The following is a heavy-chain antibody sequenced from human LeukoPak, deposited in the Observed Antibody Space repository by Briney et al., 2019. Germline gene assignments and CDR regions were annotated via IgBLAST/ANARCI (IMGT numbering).Heavy chain of an antibody. Sequence: GGSLRLSCAASVFTHSSYGMHGVRQPRAKGLAGVAVIWYDGSNKYYADSVKGRFTISRDNSQNTLYLQMNNLRAEDTAVYYCARELYSSSWCFDYWGQGTLVTVSS. J-gene: IGHJ4*02. CDR3: ARELYSSSWCFDY. CDR1: VFTHSSYG. D-gene: IGHD6-13*01. CDR2: IWYDGSNK. V-gene: IGHV3-33*01.